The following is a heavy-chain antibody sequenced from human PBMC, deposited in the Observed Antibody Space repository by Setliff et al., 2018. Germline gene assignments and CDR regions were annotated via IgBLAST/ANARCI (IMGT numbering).Heavy chain of an antibody. CDR2: INTNTGNP. CDR3: ARAGNYNFWSGYPPYYYYYGMDV. D-gene: IGHD3-3*01. V-gene: IGHV7-4-1*02. Sequence: GASVKVSCKASGYTFTSYAMNWVRQAPGQGLEWMGWINTNTGNPTYAQGFTGRFAFSLDTSVSTAYLQISSLKAEDTAVYYCARAGNYNFWSGYPPYYYYYGMDVWGQGTTVTVS. CDR1: GYTFTSYA. J-gene: IGHJ6*02.